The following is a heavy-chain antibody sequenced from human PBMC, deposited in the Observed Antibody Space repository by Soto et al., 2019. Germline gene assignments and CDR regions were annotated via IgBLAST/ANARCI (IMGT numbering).Heavy chain of an antibody. CDR1: GYTFTSYY. J-gene: IGHJ5*02. V-gene: IGHV1-46*01. CDR2: INPSGGST. Sequence: ASVKVSCKASGYTFTSYYMHWVRQAPGQGLEWMGIINPSGGSTSYAQKFQGRVTMTRDTSTSTVYMELSSLRSEDTAVYYCARDRGPDEILEGWLDPWGQGTLVTVSS. CDR3: ARDRGPDEILEGWLDP.